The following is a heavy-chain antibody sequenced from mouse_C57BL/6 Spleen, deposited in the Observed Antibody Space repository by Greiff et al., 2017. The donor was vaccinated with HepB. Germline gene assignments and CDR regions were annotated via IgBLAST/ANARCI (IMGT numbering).Heavy chain of an antibody. CDR3: ATDSSGYYAMDY. Sequence: VQLQQSGAELVRPGTSVKVSCKASGYAFTNYLIEWVKQRPGQGLEWIGVINPGSGGTNYNEKFKGKATLTADKSSSTAYMQLSSLTSEDSAVYFCATDSSGYYAMDYWGQGTSDTGSS. V-gene: IGHV1-54*01. D-gene: IGHD3-2*02. CDR2: INPGSGGT. J-gene: IGHJ4*01. CDR1: GYAFTNYL.